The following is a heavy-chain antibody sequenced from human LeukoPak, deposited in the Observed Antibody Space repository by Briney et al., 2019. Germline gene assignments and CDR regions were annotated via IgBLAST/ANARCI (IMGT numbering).Heavy chain of an antibody. D-gene: IGHD3-22*01. CDR3: ARDSSGSSNWFDP. CDR2: IYYSGST. J-gene: IGHJ5*02. V-gene: IGHV4-39*02. CDR1: GGSISSSSYY. Sequence: PSETLSLTCTVSGGSISSSSYYWGWIRKPPGKGLEWIGSIYYSGSTYYNPSLKSRVTLSVDTSKNQFSLKLSSVTAADTAVYYCARDSSGSSNWFDPWGQGTLVTVS.